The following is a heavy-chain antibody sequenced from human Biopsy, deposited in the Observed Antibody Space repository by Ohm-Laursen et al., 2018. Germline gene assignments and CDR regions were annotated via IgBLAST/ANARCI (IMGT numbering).Heavy chain of an antibody. D-gene: IGHD1-1*01. J-gene: IGHJ6*02. Sequence: ASVKVSCNASGYTFTSYGISWVRQAPGQGLEWMGWINTEKGNTIYAQNLQGRVTMTADTSTSTAYMEVTSLRSDDTAVYYCARAKLEPVYYYYGMDVWGQGTTVTVSS. CDR1: GYTFTSYG. CDR3: ARAKLEPVYYYYGMDV. CDR2: INTEKGNT. V-gene: IGHV1-18*01.